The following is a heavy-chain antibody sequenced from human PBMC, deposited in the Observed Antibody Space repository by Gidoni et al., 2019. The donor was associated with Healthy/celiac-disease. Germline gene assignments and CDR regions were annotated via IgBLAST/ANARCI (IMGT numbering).Heavy chain of an antibody. CDR1: GGPISSGSYY. CDR3: ARDRSAGWDFDL. CDR2: IYTSGST. J-gene: IGHJ2*01. V-gene: IGHV4-61*02. Sequence: QVQLQESGPGLVEPSQTLSLTCTVSGGPISSGSYYWNWIRQPAGKGLEWIGRIYTSGSTNYNPSLKSRVTMSVDTSKNQFSLKLNSVTAADTAVYYCARDRSAGWDFDLWGRGTLVTVSS.